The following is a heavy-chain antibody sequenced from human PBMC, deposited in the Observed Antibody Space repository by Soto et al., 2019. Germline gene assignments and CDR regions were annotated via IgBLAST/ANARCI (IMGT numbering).Heavy chain of an antibody. J-gene: IGHJ6*02. V-gene: IGHV3-23*01. CDR2: ISGSGGST. CDR1: GFTFSSYA. CDR3: AKDRYGGNSYYYSYYGMDV. D-gene: IGHD4-17*01. Sequence: EVQLLESGGGLVQPGGSLRLSCAASGFTFSSYAMSWVRQAPGKGLEWVSAISGSGGSTYYAESVKGRFTISRDNSKNTLYLKMNSLRAEDTAVYYCAKDRYGGNSYYYSYYGMDVWGQGTTVTVSS.